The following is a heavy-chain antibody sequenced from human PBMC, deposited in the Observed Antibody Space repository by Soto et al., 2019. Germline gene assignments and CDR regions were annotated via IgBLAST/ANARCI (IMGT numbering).Heavy chain of an antibody. V-gene: IGHV1-46*01. Sequence: GASLKVSCKASGYTFTSYYMHWVRQAPGQGLEWMGIINPSGGSTSYAQKFQGRVTMTRDTSTSTVYMELSSLRSEDTAVYYCARVPITMVRGRNWSDPWGKGTLDTVSS. J-gene: IGHJ5*02. CDR2: INPSGGST. CDR3: ARVPITMVRGRNWSDP. CDR1: GYTFTSYY. D-gene: IGHD3-10*01.